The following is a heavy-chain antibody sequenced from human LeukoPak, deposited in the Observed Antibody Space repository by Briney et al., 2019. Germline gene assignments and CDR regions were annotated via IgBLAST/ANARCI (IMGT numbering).Heavy chain of an antibody. V-gene: IGHV1-2*02. J-gene: IGHJ4*02. CDR2: INPNSGGT. D-gene: IGHD6-13*01. Sequence: ASVKVSWKASGYTFTGYYMHWVRQAPGQGLEWMGWINPNSGGTNYAQKFQGRVTMTGDTSISTAYMELSRLRSDDTAVYYCARVEGSSWDFDYWGQGTLVTVSS. CDR3: ARVEGSSWDFDY. CDR1: GYTFTGYY.